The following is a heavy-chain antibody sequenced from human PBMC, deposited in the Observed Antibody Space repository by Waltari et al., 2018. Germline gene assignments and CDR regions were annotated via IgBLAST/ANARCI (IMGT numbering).Heavy chain of an antibody. Sequence: VQSGAEVKKPGASVKVSCKASGYTFTSYGISWVRQAPGQGLEWMGWISAYNGNTNYAQKLQGRVTMTTDTSTSTAYMELRSLRSDDTAVYYCASITMVRGVTTNYYYYYGMDVWGQGTTVTVSS. CDR3: ASITMVRGVTTNYYYYYGMDV. CDR1: GYTFTSYG. D-gene: IGHD3-10*01. CDR2: ISAYNGNT. V-gene: IGHV1-18*04. J-gene: IGHJ6*02.